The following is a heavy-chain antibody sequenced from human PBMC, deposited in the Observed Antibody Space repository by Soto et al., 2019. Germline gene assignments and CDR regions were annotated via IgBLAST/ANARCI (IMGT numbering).Heavy chain of an antibody. J-gene: IGHJ5*02. Sequence: QVQLVQSGAEVKKPGASVKVSCKASGYTFTSYYMHWVRQAPGQGLEWMGIINPSGGSTCYAQKFQGRVTMTRDTSTSTVYMELSSLRSEDTAVYYCARDLSDCSGGSCYSLWFDPWGQGTLVTVSS. V-gene: IGHV1-46*01. D-gene: IGHD2-15*01. CDR3: ARDLSDCSGGSCYSLWFDP. CDR2: INPSGGST. CDR1: GYTFTSYY.